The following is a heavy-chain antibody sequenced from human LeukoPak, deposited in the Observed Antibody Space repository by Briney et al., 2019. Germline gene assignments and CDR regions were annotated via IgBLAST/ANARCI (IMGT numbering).Heavy chain of an antibody. CDR3: ATEARRNGQGWDY. CDR1: GYTFTSYY. D-gene: IGHD6-19*01. Sequence: ASVKVSCKAPGYTFTSYYMHWVRQAPGQGLEWMGIINPSGGSTSYAQKFQGRVTMTRDMSTSTVYMELSSLRSEDTAVYYCATEARRNGQGWDYWGQGTLVTVSS. J-gene: IGHJ4*02. CDR2: INPSGGST. V-gene: IGHV1-46*01.